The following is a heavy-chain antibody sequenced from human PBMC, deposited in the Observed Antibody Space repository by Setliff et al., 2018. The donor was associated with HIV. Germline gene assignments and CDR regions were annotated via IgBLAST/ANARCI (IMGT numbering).Heavy chain of an antibody. Sequence: ASVKVSCKASGGTFSSYAISWVRQAPGQGLEWMGGIIPILGIANYAQKFQGRVTITADKSTSTAYMELSSLRSEDTAVYDCARVGIQLWYPSCYYYCRDVRGKWTTVTVSS. D-gene: IGHD5-18*01. CDR3: ARVGIQLWYPSCYYYCRDV. J-gene: IGHJ6*03. CDR2: IIPILGIA. V-gene: IGHV1-69*10. CDR1: GGTFSSYA.